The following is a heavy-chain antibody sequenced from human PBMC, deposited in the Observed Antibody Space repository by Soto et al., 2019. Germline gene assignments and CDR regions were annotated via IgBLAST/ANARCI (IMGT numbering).Heavy chain of an antibody. CDR2: ISSNGGST. V-gene: IGHV3-64*01. J-gene: IGHJ4*02. D-gene: IGHD3-16*02. CDR1: GFTFSSYA. Sequence: EVQLVESGGGLVQPGGSLRLSCAASGFTFSSYAMHWVRQAPGKGLEYVSAISSNGGSTYYANYVKGRFTISRDNSKNTLYLQMGSLRAEEMAVYYCARYRRDYWCQGTLVTVSS. CDR3: ARYRRDY.